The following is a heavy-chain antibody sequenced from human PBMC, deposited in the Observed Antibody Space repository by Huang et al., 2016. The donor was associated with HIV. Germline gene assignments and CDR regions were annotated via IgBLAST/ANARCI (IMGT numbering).Heavy chain of an antibody. CDR1: GFTFSSYW. CDR3: ARRLRYYYGSGRTSGYFDY. V-gene: IGHV3-7*01. Sequence: EVQLVESGGGLVQPGGSLRLSCAASGFTFSSYWMSWVRQAPGKVLEWVANIKQDGSEKYYVDSVKGRFTISRDNAKNSLYLQMNSLRAEDTAVYYCARRLRYYYGSGRTSGYFDYWGQGTLVTVSS. J-gene: IGHJ4*02. D-gene: IGHD3-10*01. CDR2: IKQDGSEK.